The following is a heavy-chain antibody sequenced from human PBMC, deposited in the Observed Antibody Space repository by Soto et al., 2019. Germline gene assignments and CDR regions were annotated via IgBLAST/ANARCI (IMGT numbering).Heavy chain of an antibody. CDR2: ISGSGGST. J-gene: IGHJ6*02. CDR3: AKDSGWELRDGMDV. D-gene: IGHD1-26*01. CDR1: GFTFSSYA. Sequence: GGSLRLSCAASGFTFSSYAMSWVRQAPGKGLEWVSAISGSGGSTYYADSVKGRFTISRDNSKNTLYLQMNSLRAEDTAVYYGAKDSGWELRDGMDVWGQGTTVTVSS. V-gene: IGHV3-23*01.